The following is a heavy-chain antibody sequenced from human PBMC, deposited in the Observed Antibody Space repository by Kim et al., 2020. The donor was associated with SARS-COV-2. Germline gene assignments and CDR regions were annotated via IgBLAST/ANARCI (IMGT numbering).Heavy chain of an antibody. CDR2: INHSGST. J-gene: IGHJ3*02. CDR1: GGSFSGYY. Sequence: SETLSLTCAVYGGSFSGYYWSWIRQPPGKGLEWIGEINHSGSTNYNPSLKSRVTISVDTSKNQFSLKLSSVTAADTAVYYCASRPQRYYYDSSGHSRAFDIWGQGTMVTVSS. CDR3: ASRPQRYYYDSSGHSRAFDI. D-gene: IGHD3-22*01. V-gene: IGHV4-34*01.